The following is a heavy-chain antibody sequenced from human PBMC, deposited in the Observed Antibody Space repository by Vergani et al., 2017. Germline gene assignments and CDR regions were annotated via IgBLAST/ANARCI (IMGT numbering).Heavy chain of an antibody. J-gene: IGHJ4*02. V-gene: IGHV1-2*02. CDR1: GNTFNGYY. Sequence: QVQLVQSGAEVKKPGASVRVSCRASGNTFNGYYIHWVRQAPGQGLEWMGWINPKNGGTISSQKFQGRVSMTGDTSISTVYVELRGLKSDDTAVDYCARSMSLTKLIPGDYWGQGTLVAVSS. D-gene: IGHD1-14*01. CDR2: INPKNGGT. CDR3: ARSMSLTKLIPGDY.